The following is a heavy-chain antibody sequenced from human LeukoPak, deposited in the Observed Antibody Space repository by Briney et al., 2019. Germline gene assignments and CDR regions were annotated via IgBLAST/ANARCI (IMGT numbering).Heavy chain of an antibody. CDR1: GYTFIGYY. CDR3: AMVTAITNFDY. Sequence: GASVKVSCKASGYTFIGYYMHWVRQAPGQGREWMGLINHHSGGANYAQKFKGRVTMNRETSISTAYMELSRLRSEDTAVYYCAMVTAITNFDYWGQGTRVTVSP. J-gene: IGHJ4*02. D-gene: IGHD2-21*02. CDR2: INHHSGGA. V-gene: IGHV1-2*06.